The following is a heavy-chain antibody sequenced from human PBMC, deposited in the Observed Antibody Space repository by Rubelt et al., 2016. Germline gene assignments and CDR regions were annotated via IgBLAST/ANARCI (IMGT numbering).Heavy chain of an antibody. D-gene: IGHD2-15*01. J-gene: IGHJ5*02. Sequence: SGSTYYNPSLKSRVTISVDTSKNQFSLKLSSVTAADTAVYYCARGRSSGERYRFDPWGQGTLVTVSS. CDR3: ARGRSSGERYRFDP. CDR2: SGST. V-gene: IGHV4-39*07.